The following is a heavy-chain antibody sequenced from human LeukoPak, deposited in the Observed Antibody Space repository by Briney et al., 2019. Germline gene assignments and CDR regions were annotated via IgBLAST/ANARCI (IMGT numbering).Heavy chain of an antibody. V-gene: IGHV3-33*01. Sequence: GRSLRLSCAASGFTFSSYGMHWVRQAPGKGLEWVAVIWNDGSNKYYADSVKGRVTISRDNSNNMLYLQMNSLRAEDTAVYYCAREVGGSAFDIWGQGTMVTVSS. J-gene: IGHJ3*02. CDR1: GFTFSSYG. CDR3: AREVGGSAFDI. D-gene: IGHD3-16*01. CDR2: IWNDGSNK.